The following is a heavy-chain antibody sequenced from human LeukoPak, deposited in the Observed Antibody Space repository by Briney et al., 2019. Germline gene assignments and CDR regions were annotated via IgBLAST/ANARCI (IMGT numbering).Heavy chain of an antibody. CDR2: VSGNNGNT. J-gene: IGHJ2*01. CDR3: ARSAYEQWHFYWYFDL. D-gene: IGHD6-19*01. Sequence: ASVKVSCKASGYTFTTYGISWVRQAPGQGLEWMGWVSGNNGNTNYAQKLQGRVTMTTDTSTSTAYMELRSLRSDDTAVYYCARSAYEQWHFYWYFDLWGRGTLVTVSS. V-gene: IGHV1-18*01. CDR1: GYTFTTYG.